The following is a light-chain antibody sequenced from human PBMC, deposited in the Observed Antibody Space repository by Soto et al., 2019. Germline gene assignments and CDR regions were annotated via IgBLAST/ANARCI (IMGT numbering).Light chain of an antibody. CDR2: DAS. Sequence: VMTQSPGTLSVSPGERATLSCRASQSVDTLLAWYQQRPGQAPRLLISDASTRATGVSAGFSGSGSGTEFTLTISSLQSEDSALYYCQQYQYWPPRTFGQGTKVEI. CDR1: QSVDTL. CDR3: QQYQYWPPRT. J-gene: IGKJ1*01. V-gene: IGKV3-15*01.